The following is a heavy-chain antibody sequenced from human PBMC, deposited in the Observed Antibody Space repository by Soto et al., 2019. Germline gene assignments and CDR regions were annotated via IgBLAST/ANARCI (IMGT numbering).Heavy chain of an antibody. V-gene: IGHV1-3*01. CDR1: GYSFSTYS. D-gene: IGHD1-1*01. J-gene: IGHJ6*02. Sequence: QVQVVQSGAEVKKPGASVKVSCKASGYSFSTYSMHWVRQAPGQGLEWMGWINGANGNTRYSQKFKDRVSISRDTPASTGYTELSSLRSEDTAVYYCARGKGMEENYYYHGMDVWGPGTTVSVSS. CDR3: ARGKGMEENYYYHGMDV. CDR2: INGANGNT.